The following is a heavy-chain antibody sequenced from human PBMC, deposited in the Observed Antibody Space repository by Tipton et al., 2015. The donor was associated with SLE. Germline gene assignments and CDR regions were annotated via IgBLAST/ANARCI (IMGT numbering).Heavy chain of an antibody. D-gene: IGHD6-19*01. Sequence: TLSLTCAVSGYSISSGYYWGWIRQPPGKGLEWIGSIYHSGSTYYNPSLKSRVTISVDTSKNQFSLKLSSVTAADTAVYYCARDRDSSGWVFYYWGQGTLVTVSS. CDR2: IYHSGST. J-gene: IGHJ4*02. CDR3: ARDRDSSGWVFYY. V-gene: IGHV4-38-2*02. CDR1: GYSISSGYY.